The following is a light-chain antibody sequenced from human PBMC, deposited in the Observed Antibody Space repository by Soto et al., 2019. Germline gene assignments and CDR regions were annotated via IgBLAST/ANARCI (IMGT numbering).Light chain of an antibody. CDR2: GVS. CDR1: QSIRY. CDR3: QQSDSAPLT. J-gene: IGKJ4*01. Sequence: DIQMTQSPSFLSACVGDRVTITCRASQSIRYLNGYQQMPGKAPKLLISGVSTLQSGVPSRFSGSGSGTDFSLTINTLQHEDFATYYCQQSDSAPLTFGGGTKVEIK. V-gene: IGKV1-39*01.